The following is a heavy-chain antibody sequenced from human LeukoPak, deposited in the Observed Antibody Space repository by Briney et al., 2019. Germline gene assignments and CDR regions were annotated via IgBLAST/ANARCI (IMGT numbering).Heavy chain of an antibody. D-gene: IGHD3-10*01. CDR1: GFTFSNYE. CDR2: ISSSGSTI. CDR3: ARDGSGSGNYYNVAGFDY. J-gene: IGHJ4*02. V-gene: IGHV3-48*03. Sequence: GGSLRLSCVASGFTFSNYEMNWVRQAPGKGLEWVSYISSSGSTIYYANSVKGRFTISRDNAKNSLYLQMNSLRAEDTAVYYCARDGSGSGNYYNVAGFDYWGQGTLVTVSS.